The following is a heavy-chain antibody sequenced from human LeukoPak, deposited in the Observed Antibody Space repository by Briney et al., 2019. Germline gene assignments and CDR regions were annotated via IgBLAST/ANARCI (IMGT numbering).Heavy chain of an antibody. V-gene: IGHV4-34*01. CDR3: ARVLSGGNTEYFDY. D-gene: IGHD4-23*01. CDR2: INHSGST. J-gene: IGHJ4*02. Sequence: SETLSLTCAVYGGSFSGYYWSWIRQTPEKGLEWMGEINHSGSTNYSPSLKSRVTLSVDTSKNQFSLKLSSVTAADTAVYFCARVLSGGNTEYFDYWGQGTLVTVSS. CDR1: GGSFSGYY.